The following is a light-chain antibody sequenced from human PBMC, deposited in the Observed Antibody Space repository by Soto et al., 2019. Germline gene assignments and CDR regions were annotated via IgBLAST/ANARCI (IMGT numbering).Light chain of an antibody. CDR3: QQYNTCSWT. CDR1: RSISDW. V-gene: IGKV1-5*01. Sequence: DIQMTQSPSTMSASVGDRVTITCRASRSISDWLAWYQQKPGKAHKLLIFDASSLESGVPSRFSGSGSGTEFTLTISSLQPDDFATYYCQQYNTCSWTFGQGTKVEIK. CDR2: DAS. J-gene: IGKJ1*01.